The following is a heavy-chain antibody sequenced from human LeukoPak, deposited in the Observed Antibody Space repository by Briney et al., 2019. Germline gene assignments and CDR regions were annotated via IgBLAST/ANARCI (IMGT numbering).Heavy chain of an antibody. CDR2: IYYSGST. Sequence: PSETLSLTCTVSGGSISSSSYYWGWIRQPPGKGLAWIGSIYYSGSTYYNPSLKSRVTISVDTSKNQFSLKLSSVTAADTAVYYCARALGAVADERTIWGQGTLVTVSS. V-gene: IGHV4-39*07. CDR3: ARALGAVADERTI. J-gene: IGHJ4*02. CDR1: GGSISSSSYY. D-gene: IGHD6-19*01.